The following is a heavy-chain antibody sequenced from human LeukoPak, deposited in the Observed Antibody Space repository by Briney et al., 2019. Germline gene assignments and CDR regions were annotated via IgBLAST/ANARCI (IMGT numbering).Heavy chain of an antibody. CDR2: IYYSGST. CDR1: GGSISSYY. J-gene: IGHJ4*02. V-gene: IGHV4-59*01. CDR3: ARHYDFWSPLDY. D-gene: IGHD3-3*01. Sequence: SETLSLTCTVSGGSISSYYWSWIRQPPGKGLEWIGYIYYSGSTNYNPSLKSRVTISVDTPKNQFSLKLSSVTAADTAVYYCARHYDFWSPLDYWGQGTLVTVSS.